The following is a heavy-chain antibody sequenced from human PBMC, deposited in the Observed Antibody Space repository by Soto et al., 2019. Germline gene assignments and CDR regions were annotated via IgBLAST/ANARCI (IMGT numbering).Heavy chain of an antibody. CDR1: GDSDSSNSAA. J-gene: IGHJ6*03. V-gene: IGHV6-1*01. CDR2: TYYRSRWYN. Sequence: SQTLSLTCAISGDSDSSNSAAWNWIRQSPSRGLEWLGRTYYRSRWYNDYAVSVRSRITVNPDTSKNQFSLQLTSVTPEDTAVYYCAGTTSHYWYYMDVWGKGTTVTVSS. D-gene: IGHD1-7*01. CDR3: AGTTSHYWYYMDV.